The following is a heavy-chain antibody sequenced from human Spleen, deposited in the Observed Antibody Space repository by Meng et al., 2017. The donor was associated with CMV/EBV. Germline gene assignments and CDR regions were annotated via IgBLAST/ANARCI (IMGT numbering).Heavy chain of an antibody. Sequence: ESLKISCTVSGGSVSSGSYYWSWIRQPPGKGLEWIGYIYYSGSTNYNPSLKSRVTISVDTSKNQFSLKLSSVTAADTAVYYCATNDFWSGYQPYFYYGMDVWGQGTTVTVSS. CDR3: ATNDFWSGYQPYFYYGMDV. J-gene: IGHJ6*02. D-gene: IGHD3-3*01. CDR1: GGSVSSGSYY. V-gene: IGHV4-61*01. CDR2: IYYSGST.